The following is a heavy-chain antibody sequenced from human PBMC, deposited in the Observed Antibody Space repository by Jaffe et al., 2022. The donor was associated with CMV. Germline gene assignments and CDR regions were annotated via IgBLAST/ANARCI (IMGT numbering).Heavy chain of an antibody. V-gene: IGHV3-30*18. CDR1: GFTFSSYG. CDR2: ISYDGSNK. D-gene: IGHD6-19*01. CDR3: AKDKEVAGYYYYGMDV. J-gene: IGHJ6*02. Sequence: QVQLVESGGGVVQPGRSLRLSCAASGFTFSSYGMHWVRQAPGKGLEWVAVISYDGSNKYYADSVKGRFTISRDNSKNTLYLQMNSLRAEDTAVYYCAKDKEVAGYYYYGMDVWGQGTTVTVSS.